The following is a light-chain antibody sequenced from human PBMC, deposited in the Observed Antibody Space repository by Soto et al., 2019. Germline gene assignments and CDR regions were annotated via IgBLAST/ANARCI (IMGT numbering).Light chain of an antibody. CDR2: GAS. CDR3: QQYNNCPPWT. Sequence: EIVMTQSPSTLSVSPGDRVTLSCLASQRFSSNLACYQQKPGQAPKLLIYGASTRATGLPARFSGSGSGTEFTLTISSLQSEDFAVYYCQQYNNCPPWTFGQGTKLEIK. V-gene: IGKV3-15*01. CDR1: QRFSSN. J-gene: IGKJ2*02.